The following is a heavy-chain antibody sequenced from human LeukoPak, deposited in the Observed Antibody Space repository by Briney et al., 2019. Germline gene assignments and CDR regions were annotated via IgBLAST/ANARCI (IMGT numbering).Heavy chain of an antibody. D-gene: IGHD2-15*01. J-gene: IGHJ5*02. Sequence: GASVTVSCKAYGYTFTGYYMHWVRQAPGQGLEWMGWINPNSGGTNYAQKFQGRVTMTRDTSISTAYMELSRLRSDDTAVYYCARDLLPRYGSGGSCYTTLINWFDPWGQGTLVTVSS. CDR2: INPNSGGT. CDR1: GYTFTGYY. V-gene: IGHV1-2*02. CDR3: ARDLLPRYGSGGSCYTTLINWFDP.